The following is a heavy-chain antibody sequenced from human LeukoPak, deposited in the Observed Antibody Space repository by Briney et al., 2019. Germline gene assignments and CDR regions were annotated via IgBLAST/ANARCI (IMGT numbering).Heavy chain of an antibody. CDR1: GGSISSYY. CDR3: ARGGAFIAVAGTPWSDP. D-gene: IGHD6-19*01. CDR2: IYTSGST. J-gene: IGHJ5*02. V-gene: IGHV4-4*07. Sequence: SETLSLTCTVSGGSISSYYWSWIRQPAGKGLEWIGRIYTSGSTNYNPSLKSRVTMSVDTSKNQFSLKLSSVTAADTAVYYCARGGAFIAVAGTPWSDPWGQGTLVTVSS.